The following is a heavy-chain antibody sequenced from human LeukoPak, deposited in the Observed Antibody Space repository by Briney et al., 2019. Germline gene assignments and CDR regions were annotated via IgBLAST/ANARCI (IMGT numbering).Heavy chain of an antibody. CDR3: ARERVAGARQNWFDP. J-gene: IGHJ5*02. D-gene: IGHD3-3*01. CDR1: CGSFSGYY. CDR2: INHSGST. V-gene: IGHV4-34*01. Sequence: SETLSLTCAVYCGSFSGYYWRWIRQPPGKGLEWIGEINHSGSTNYNPSLKSRVTISVDTSKNQFSLKLSSVTAADTAVYYCARERVAGARQNWFDPWGQGTLVTVSS.